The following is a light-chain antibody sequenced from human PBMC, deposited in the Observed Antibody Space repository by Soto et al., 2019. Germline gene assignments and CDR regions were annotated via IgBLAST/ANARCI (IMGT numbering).Light chain of an antibody. J-gene: IGKJ2*01. Sequence: EIVLTQSPGTLSLSPGERTTLSCRASQIFGSSYLAWYQQKPGQAPRLLIFDISNRATGIPDRFSGSGSGTDFTLTISRLEPEDFAVYYCQQYGRSPRTFGQGTKLEIK. CDR1: QIFGSSY. V-gene: IGKV3-20*01. CDR3: QQYGRSPRT. CDR2: DIS.